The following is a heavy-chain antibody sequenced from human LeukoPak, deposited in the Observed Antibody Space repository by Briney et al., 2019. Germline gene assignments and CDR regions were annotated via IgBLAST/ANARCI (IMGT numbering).Heavy chain of an antibody. J-gene: IGHJ4*02. CDR3: ARDRYYYRY. CDR1: GFTFSDYY. D-gene: IGHD3-10*01. CDR2: ISNSGRPT. V-gene: IGHV3-11*01. Sequence: PGGSLRLSCTASGFTFSDYYMSWIRQAPGKGLEWISSISNSGRPTYDADSVKGRFTISRDNAKNSLYLQMNSLRGEDTAVYYCARDRYYYRYWGQGTLVTVSS.